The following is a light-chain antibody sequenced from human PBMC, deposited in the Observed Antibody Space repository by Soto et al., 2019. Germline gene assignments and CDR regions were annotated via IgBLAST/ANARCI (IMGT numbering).Light chain of an antibody. CDR2: GAS. Sequence: EMVLTQSPGTLSLSPVEIATLSCRSSQSVSSSYLAWYQQKTGQAPRLLIYGASSRATGIPDRFSGSGSGTDLTITINRMEPEDFATYYCQHYNSYSEAFGQGTKV. V-gene: IGKV3-20*01. J-gene: IGKJ1*01. CDR3: QHYNSYSEA. CDR1: QSVSSSY.